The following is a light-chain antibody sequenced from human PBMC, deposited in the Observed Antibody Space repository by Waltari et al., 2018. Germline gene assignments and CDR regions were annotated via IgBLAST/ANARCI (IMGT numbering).Light chain of an antibody. CDR3: SSRDSSASHVL. Sequence: SSELTQDPAVSVALGQTVRITCQGASLRTSYASWYQQKPEQAPILFLFGKNKRPSGFPDRFSGYNSETTTSLTITGAQAEDEADYYCSSRDSSASHVLFAGGTKLTVL. CDR2: GKN. CDR1: SLRTSY. V-gene: IGLV3-19*01. J-gene: IGLJ2*01.